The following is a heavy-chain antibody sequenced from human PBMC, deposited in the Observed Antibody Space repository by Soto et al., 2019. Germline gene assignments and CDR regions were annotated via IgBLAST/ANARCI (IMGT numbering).Heavy chain of an antibody. CDR3: ARQIGNYIWGSYRPSPFGY. Sequence: SETLSLTCTVSGGSISSSSYYWGWIRQPPGKGLEWIGSIYYSGSTYYNPSLKSRVTISVDTSKNQFSLKLSSVTAADTAVYYCARQIGNYIWGSYRPSPFGYWGQGTLVTVSS. J-gene: IGHJ4*02. V-gene: IGHV4-39*01. CDR1: GGSISSSSYY. D-gene: IGHD3-16*02. CDR2: IYYSGST.